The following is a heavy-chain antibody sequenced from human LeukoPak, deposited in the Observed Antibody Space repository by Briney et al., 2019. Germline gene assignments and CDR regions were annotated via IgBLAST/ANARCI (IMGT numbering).Heavy chain of an antibody. D-gene: IGHD3-10*01. Sequence: PSQTLSLTRAVSGGSISSSNWWSWVRQPPGKGLEWIGEIYHSGSTNYNPSLKSRVTISVDKSKNQFSLKLSSVTAADTAVYYCARAGNYYGSGSYYSPFDYWGQGTLVTVSS. CDR3: ARAGNYYGSGSYYSPFDY. V-gene: IGHV4-4*02. J-gene: IGHJ4*02. CDR1: GGSISSSNW. CDR2: IYHSGST.